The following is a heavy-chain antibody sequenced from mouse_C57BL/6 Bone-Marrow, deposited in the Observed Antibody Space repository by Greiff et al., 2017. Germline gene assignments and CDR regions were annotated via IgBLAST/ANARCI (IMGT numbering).Heavy chain of an antibody. D-gene: IGHD1-1*01. J-gene: IGHJ4*01. V-gene: IGHV3-6*01. CDR3: ARAVGYAMDY. CDR2: ISYDGSN. Sequence: EVQLQQSGPGLVKPSQSLSLTCSVTGYSITSGYYWNWIRQFPGNKLEWMGYISYDGSNNYNPSLKNPISITRDTSKNQCFLKLNSVTTEDTATYYCARAVGYAMDYWGQGTSVTVSS. CDR1: GYSITSGYY.